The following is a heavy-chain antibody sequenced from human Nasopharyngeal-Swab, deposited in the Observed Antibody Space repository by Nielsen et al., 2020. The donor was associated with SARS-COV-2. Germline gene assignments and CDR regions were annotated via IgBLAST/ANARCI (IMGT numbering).Heavy chain of an antibody. CDR3: ARSLYYYYDSSGYSL. Sequence: GESLKTPCAAFGFTFSSYWMSWVRQAPGKGLEWVANIKQDGSEKYSVDSVKGRFPISRDNAKNSLYLQMNSLRAEDTAVYYCARSLYYYYDSSGYSLWGQGTLVTVSS. CDR2: IKQDGSEK. CDR1: GFTFSSYW. V-gene: IGHV3-7*01. J-gene: IGHJ4*02. D-gene: IGHD3-22*01.